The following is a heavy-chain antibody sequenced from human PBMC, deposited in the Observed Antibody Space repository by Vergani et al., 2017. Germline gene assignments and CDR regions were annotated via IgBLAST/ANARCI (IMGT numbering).Heavy chain of an antibody. CDR1: GGTFSSYA. D-gene: IGHD4-17*01. J-gene: IGHJ4*02. Sequence: QVQLVQSGAEVKKPGSSVKVSCKASGGTFSSYAISWVRQAPGQGLEWMGGIIPIFGTANYAQKFQGRVTITADESTSTAYMELSSLRSEDTAVYYCTTDRESELLSDYGDLIFDYWGQGTLVTVSS. V-gene: IGHV1-69*01. CDR3: TTDRESELLSDYGDLIFDY. CDR2: IIPIFGTA.